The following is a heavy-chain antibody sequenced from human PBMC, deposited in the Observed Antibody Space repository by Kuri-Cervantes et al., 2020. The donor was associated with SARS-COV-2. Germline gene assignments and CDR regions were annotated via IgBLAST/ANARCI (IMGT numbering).Heavy chain of an antibody. CDR1: GFTFSSYA. Sequence: GGSLRLSCAASGFTFSSYAMHWVRQAPGKGLEWVAVISYDGSNKDYADAGKGRFTISRDNSKNTLYLQMNSLRAEDTAVYYCARGGPHLINIVVVLTNYYYYMDVWGKGTTVTVSS. CDR2: ISYDGSNK. D-gene: IGHD2-2*01. J-gene: IGHJ6*03. CDR3: ARGGPHLINIVVVLTNYYYYMDV. V-gene: IGHV3-30-3*01.